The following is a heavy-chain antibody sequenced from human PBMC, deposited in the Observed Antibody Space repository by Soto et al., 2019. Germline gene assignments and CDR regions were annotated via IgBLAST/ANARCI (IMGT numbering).Heavy chain of an antibody. CDR2: IYWDDDK. CDR1: GFSLSSSGVG. Sequence: QITLKESGPTLVKPTQTLTLTCTFSGFSLSSSGVGVGWIRQPPGKALEWLALIYWDDDKRYSPSLKSRLTITNDTAKNQVVLIMTNMDPVDTATYYCAHWWDWYFDLWGRGTLVTVSS. V-gene: IGHV2-5*02. J-gene: IGHJ2*01. D-gene: IGHD2-15*01. CDR3: AHWWDWYFDL.